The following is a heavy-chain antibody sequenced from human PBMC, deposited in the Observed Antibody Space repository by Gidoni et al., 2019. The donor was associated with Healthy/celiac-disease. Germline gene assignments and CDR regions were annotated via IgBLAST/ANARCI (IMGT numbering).Heavy chain of an antibody. CDR2: ISSSSSYT. J-gene: IGHJ2*01. CDR3: ARVKAIYPPSALFDL. Sequence: QVQLVESGGGLVKPGGSLRFSCAASGFPFSDHYMSWIRQAPGKGLEWVSYISSSSSYTNDADSVKGRFTISRDNAKNSLYLQMNSLRAEDTAVYYCARVKAIYPPSALFDLWGRGTLVTVAS. D-gene: IGHD2-2*02. V-gene: IGHV3-11*06. CDR1: GFPFSDHY.